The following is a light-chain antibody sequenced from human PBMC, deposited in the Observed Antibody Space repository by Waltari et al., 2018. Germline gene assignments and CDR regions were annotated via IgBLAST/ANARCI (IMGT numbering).Light chain of an antibody. CDR2: DLS. CDR3: SSQSSNDVVL. Sequence: QSALTQPASVSGSPGQSVTIFCAGTSNDVGGYNSVSWYQEHTGPAPRVLIYDLSDRPSGVSVRFSGAKSGNTASLTISGLQAEDEADYYCSSQSSNDVVLFGGGTKLTVL. J-gene: IGLJ2*01. V-gene: IGLV2-14*01. CDR1: SNDVGGYNS.